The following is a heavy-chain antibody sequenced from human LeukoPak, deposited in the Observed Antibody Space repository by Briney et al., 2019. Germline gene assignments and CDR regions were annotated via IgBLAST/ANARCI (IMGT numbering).Heavy chain of an antibody. V-gene: IGHV3-23*01. D-gene: IGHD3-22*01. Sequence: GGSLRLSCAASGFTFSSYAMSWVRQAPGKGLEWVSAISGSGGSKYYADSVKGRFTISRDNSKNTLYLQMNSLRAEDTAVYYCAKGSGYYPEYFQHWGQGTLVTVSS. CDR3: AKGSGYYPEYFQH. CDR1: GFTFSSYA. J-gene: IGHJ1*01. CDR2: ISGSGGSK.